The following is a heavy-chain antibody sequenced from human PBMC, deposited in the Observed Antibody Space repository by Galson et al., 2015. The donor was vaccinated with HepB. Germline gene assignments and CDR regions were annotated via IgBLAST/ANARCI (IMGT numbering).Heavy chain of an antibody. Sequence: QSGAEVKKPGESLRISCKGSGYSFTSYWISWVRQMPGKGLEWMGRIDPSDSYTNYSPSFQGHVTISADKSISTAYLQWSSLKASDTAMYYCARYTRYCSGGSCPYYFDYWGQGTLVTVSS. CDR2: IDPSDSYT. CDR3: ARYTRYCSGGSCPYYFDY. CDR1: GYSFTSYW. V-gene: IGHV5-10-1*01. J-gene: IGHJ4*02. D-gene: IGHD2-15*01.